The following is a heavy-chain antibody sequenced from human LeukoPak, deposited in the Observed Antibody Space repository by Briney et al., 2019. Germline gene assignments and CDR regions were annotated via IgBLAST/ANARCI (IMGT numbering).Heavy chain of an antibody. J-gene: IGHJ5*02. CDR1: GFTFSDYW. Sequence: GGSLRLSCAASGFTFSDYWMTWVRQAPGKGLEWVANIKYDGSEKYYVDSLRGRFTISRDNAKNSLYLQMNSLRAEDTAVYYCARARQWLGVSSWFGPWGQGTLVTVSS. CDR2: IKYDGSEK. V-gene: IGHV3-7*01. D-gene: IGHD6-19*01. CDR3: ARARQWLGVSSWFGP.